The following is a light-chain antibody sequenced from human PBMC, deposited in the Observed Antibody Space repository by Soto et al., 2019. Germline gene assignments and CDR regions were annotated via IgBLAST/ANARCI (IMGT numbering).Light chain of an antibody. CDR2: GAS. CDR1: QSVSSSY. Sequence: EIVLAQSPGTLSLSPGARATLSCRASQSVSSSYLAWYQQRPGQAPRLLIYGASSRATGIPDRFSGSGSGTDFTLTISRLEPEDFAVYYCQRYGSSPPWTFGQGTKVEIK. CDR3: QRYGSSPPWT. V-gene: IGKV3-20*01. J-gene: IGKJ1*01.